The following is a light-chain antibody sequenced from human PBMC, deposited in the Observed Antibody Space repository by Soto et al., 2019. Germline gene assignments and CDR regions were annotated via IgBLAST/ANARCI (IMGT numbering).Light chain of an antibody. Sequence: EIVLTQSPGTLSLSPGERATLSCRASQSVSSRFLAWYQQKPGQAPRLLMYGASNRATGIPDRFSGTGSGTDFTLTISRLEPEDFAVYYCQQYNNWPPLTFGGGTKVEIK. V-gene: IGKV3-20*01. CDR1: QSVSSRF. CDR3: QQYNNWPPLT. CDR2: GAS. J-gene: IGKJ4*01.